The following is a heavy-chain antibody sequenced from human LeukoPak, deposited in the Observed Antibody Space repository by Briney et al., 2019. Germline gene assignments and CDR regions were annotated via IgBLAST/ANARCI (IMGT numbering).Heavy chain of an antibody. Sequence: GGSLRLSRAASGFTFSSYAMSWVRQAPGKGLEWVSAISGSGGSTYYADSVKGRFTISRDNSKNTLYLQMNSLRAEDTAVYYCAKEARFGSLQYYYGMDVWGQGTTVTVSS. J-gene: IGHJ6*02. CDR1: GFTFSSYA. D-gene: IGHD3-10*01. V-gene: IGHV3-23*01. CDR3: AKEARFGSLQYYYGMDV. CDR2: ISGSGGST.